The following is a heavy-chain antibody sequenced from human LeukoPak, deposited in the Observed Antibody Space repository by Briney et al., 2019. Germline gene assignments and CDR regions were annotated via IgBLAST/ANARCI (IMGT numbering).Heavy chain of an antibody. J-gene: IGHJ4*02. CDR1: GFTFSSYA. D-gene: IGHD3-9*01. CDR2: IIGSGSST. V-gene: IGHV3-23*01. CDR3: AKASLRYFDWFSDY. Sequence: GGSLRLSCAASGFTFSSYAMSWVRQAPGKGLEWVSAIIGSGSSTYYADSVKGRFTISRDNSKNTLFLQMNSLRAEDTAVYSCAKASLRYFDWFSDYWGQGTLVTVSS.